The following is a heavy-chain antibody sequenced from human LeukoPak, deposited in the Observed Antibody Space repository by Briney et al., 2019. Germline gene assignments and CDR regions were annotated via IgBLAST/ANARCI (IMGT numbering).Heavy chain of an antibody. CDR1: GFTFSSYS. V-gene: IGHV3-23*01. Sequence: PGGSLRLSCAASGFTFSSYSMNWVRQVPGKGLEWVSAISGSGGSTYYADSVKGRFTISRDNSKNTLYLQMNSLRAEDTAVYYCAKEQAKYCSSTSCFSDYWGQGTLVTVSS. J-gene: IGHJ4*02. CDR2: ISGSGGST. CDR3: AKEQAKYCSSTSCFSDY. D-gene: IGHD2-2*01.